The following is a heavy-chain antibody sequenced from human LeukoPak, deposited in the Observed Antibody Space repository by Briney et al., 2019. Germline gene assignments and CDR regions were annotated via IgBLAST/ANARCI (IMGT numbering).Heavy chain of an antibody. J-gene: IGHJ4*02. D-gene: IGHD1-26*01. Sequence: ASVTVSCKASGYTFTSYGISWVRQAPGQGLEWMGWISAYNGNTNYAQRPQGRVTMTTDTSTSTAYMELRSLRSDDTAVYYCAREVPGATGGYYFDYWGQGTLVTVSS. CDR3: AREVPGATGGYYFDY. CDR1: GYTFTSYG. CDR2: ISAYNGNT. V-gene: IGHV1-18*01.